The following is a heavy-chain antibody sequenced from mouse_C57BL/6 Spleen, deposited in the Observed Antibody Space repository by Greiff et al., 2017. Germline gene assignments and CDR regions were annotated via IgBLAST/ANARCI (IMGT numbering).Heavy chain of an antibody. CDR2: INPSSGYT. D-gene: IGHD2-5*01. Sequence: QVQLQQSGAELARPGASVKMSCKASGYTFTSYTMHWVKQTPGQGLEWIGYINPSSGYTKYNQKFKDKATLTADKASSTAYMQLSSLSSEDSAVYYCASPYYSNYEGYFDYWGQGTTLTVSS. V-gene: IGHV1-4*01. J-gene: IGHJ2*01. CDR1: GYTFTSYT. CDR3: ASPYYSNYEGYFDY.